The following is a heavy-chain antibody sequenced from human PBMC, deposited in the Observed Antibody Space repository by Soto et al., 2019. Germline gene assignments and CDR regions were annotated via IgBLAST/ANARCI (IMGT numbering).Heavy chain of an antibody. D-gene: IGHD2-21*02. V-gene: IGHV4-30-4*01. CDR3: ARAYCGGDCLLLGHYYYYGMDV. J-gene: IGHJ6*02. CDR1: GGSISSGDYY. CDR2: IYYSGST. Sequence: PSETLSLTCTVSGGSISSGDYYWSWIRQPPGKGLEWIGYIYYSGSTYYNPSLKSRVTISVDTSKNQFSLKLSSVTAADTAVYYCARAYCGGDCLLLGHYYYYGMDVWGQGTTVTSP.